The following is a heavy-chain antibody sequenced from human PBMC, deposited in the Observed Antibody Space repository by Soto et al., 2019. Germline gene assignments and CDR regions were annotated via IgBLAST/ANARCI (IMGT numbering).Heavy chain of an antibody. Sequence: PXETLSVTGTDSGGSSSTSRYYWGWIHQPPGKELEWIVSIYYSGSTYFNPSFRGRIALSVDTSNNQFSLTLSSVTAPDTAVYYCASHDYNNLGRRIDPWGQGKLVTVSS. CDR3: ASHDYNNLGRRIDP. J-gene: IGHJ5*02. CDR1: GGSSSTSRYY. V-gene: IGHV4-39*01. D-gene: IGHD4-4*01. CDR2: IYYSGST.